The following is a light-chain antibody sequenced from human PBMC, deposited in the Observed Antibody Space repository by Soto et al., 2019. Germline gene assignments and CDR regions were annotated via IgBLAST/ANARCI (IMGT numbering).Light chain of an antibody. CDR1: SNNIGTNA. J-gene: IGLJ1*01. CDR2: NNN. Sequence: QSVRTQPPSASAYLELGVAISCYGDSNNIGTNAVNWYQQLPGTAPKLLIYNNNQRPSGVPDRFSGSKSGTSASLAISGLQSEDEADYYCAAWDDSLNGYVFGTGTKVTVL. V-gene: IGLV1-44*01. CDR3: AAWDDSLNGYV.